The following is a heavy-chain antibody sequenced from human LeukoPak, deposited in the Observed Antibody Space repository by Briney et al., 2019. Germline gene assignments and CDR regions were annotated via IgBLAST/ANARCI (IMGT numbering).Heavy chain of an antibody. CDR1: GGSISSGDYY. Sequence: PSETLSLTCTVSGGSISSGDYYWSWIRQPPGKGLEWIGYIYYSGSTNYNPSLKSRVTISVDTSKNQFSLKLSSVTAADTAVYYCARVRENYYYYYGMDVWGQGTTVTVSS. V-gene: IGHV4-61*08. J-gene: IGHJ6*02. D-gene: IGHD1-26*01. CDR2: IYYSGST. CDR3: ARVRENYYYYYGMDV.